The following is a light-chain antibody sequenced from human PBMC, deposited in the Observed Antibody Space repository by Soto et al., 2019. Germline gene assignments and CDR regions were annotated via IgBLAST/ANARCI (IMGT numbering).Light chain of an antibody. Sequence: EIVLTQSPATLSLSPGERATLSCRASQSVSSYLAWYQQKPGQAPRRLIYDAANRATGIPARFSGSGSGTDFTLTISSLGPEDFAVYYCQQRSNWPKTFGQGTKVEIK. V-gene: IGKV3-11*01. CDR1: QSVSSY. CDR3: QQRSNWPKT. CDR2: DAA. J-gene: IGKJ1*01.